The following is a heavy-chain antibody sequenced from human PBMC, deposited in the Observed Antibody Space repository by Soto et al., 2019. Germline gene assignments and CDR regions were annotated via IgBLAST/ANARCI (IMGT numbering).Heavy chain of an antibody. V-gene: IGHV3-21*01. CDR2: ISSSSSYI. CDR3: AIPPHGDYGFDI. CDR1: GFTFSSYS. D-gene: IGHD4-17*01. Sequence: GGSLRLSCAASGFTFSSYSMNWVRKATGKGLEWVSSISSSSSYIYYADSVKGRFTISRDNAKNSLYLQMNSLRAEDTAVYYCAIPPHGDYGFDIWGQGTMVTVSS. J-gene: IGHJ3*02.